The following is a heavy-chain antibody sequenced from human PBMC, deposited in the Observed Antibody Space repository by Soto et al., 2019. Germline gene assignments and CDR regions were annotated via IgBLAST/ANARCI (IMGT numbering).Heavy chain of an antibody. D-gene: IGHD1-1*01. V-gene: IGHV3-48*03. J-gene: IGHJ6*02. CDR2: ISSSGSTI. CDR3: ARSXAMAQQQDYYYYYGMDV. Sequence: GGSLRLSCAASGFTFSSYEMNWVRQAPGKGLEWVSYISSSGSTIYYADSVKGRFTISRDNAKNSLYLQMNSLRAEDTAVYYCARSXAMAQQQDYYYYYGMDVWGQGTTVTVSS. CDR1: GFTFSSYE.